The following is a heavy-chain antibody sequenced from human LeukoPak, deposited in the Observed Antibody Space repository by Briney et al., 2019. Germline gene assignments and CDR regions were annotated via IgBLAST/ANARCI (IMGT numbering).Heavy chain of an antibody. Sequence: GGPLRLSCAASGFTFSSYGMHWVRQATGKGPEGVAIIRNDGSNKYYADAVKGRFTISRDNSKNTLYLQMNSLGAEDTAVYYCAKEAVLRRFDYWGQGTLVTVSS. J-gene: IGHJ4*02. CDR2: IRNDGSNK. D-gene: IGHD5-12*01. CDR1: GFTFSSYG. V-gene: IGHV3-30*02. CDR3: AKEAVLRRFDY.